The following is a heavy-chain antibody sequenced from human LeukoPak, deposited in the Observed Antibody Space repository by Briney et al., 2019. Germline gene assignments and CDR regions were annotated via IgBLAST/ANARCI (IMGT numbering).Heavy chain of an antibody. V-gene: IGHV3-30*18. Sequence: GGSLRLSCAASGFTFSSYGMHWVRQAPGKGLEWVAVISYDGSNKYYADSVKGRFTISRDNSKNTLYLQMNSLRAEDTAVYYCAKGGPAGQDAFDIWGQGTMVTVSS. J-gene: IGHJ3*02. D-gene: IGHD6-13*01. CDR2: ISYDGSNK. CDR3: AKGGPAGQDAFDI. CDR1: GFTFSSYG.